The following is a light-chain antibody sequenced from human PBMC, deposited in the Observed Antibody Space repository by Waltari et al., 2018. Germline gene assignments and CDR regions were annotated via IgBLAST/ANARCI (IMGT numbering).Light chain of an antibody. CDR1: QGISSW. CDR2: TAS. V-gene: IGKV1-12*01. Sequence: DIQMTQSPSSVSASVGDRVAITCRASQGISSWLAWYQQKPGKAPELLIYTASTLQGGVPSRFSGSGPGTEFTLTINSLQPEDFATYYCLQHDTDPPTFGQGTKVEIK. CDR3: LQHDTDPPT. J-gene: IGKJ1*01.